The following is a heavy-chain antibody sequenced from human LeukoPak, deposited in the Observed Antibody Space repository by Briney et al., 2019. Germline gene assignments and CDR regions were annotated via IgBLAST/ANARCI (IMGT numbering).Heavy chain of an antibody. J-gene: IGHJ4*02. Sequence: PSETLSLTCTVSGGSISSYYWSWIRQPLGKGLEWIGYIYYSGSTNYNPSLKSRVTISVDTSKNQFSLKLSSVTAADTAVYYCARGEWELLLDYWGQGTLVTVSS. V-gene: IGHV4-59*01. D-gene: IGHD1-26*01. CDR1: GGSISSYY. CDR2: IYYSGST. CDR3: ARGEWELLLDY.